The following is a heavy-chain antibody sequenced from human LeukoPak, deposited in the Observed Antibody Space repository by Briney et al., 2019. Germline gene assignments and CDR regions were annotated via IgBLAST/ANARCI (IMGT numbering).Heavy chain of an antibody. Sequence: SETLSLTCTVSGGSISSYYWSWIRQPPGKGLEWIGYIYYSGSTNYNPSLKSRVTISVDTSKNQFSLKLSSVTAADTAVYYCARGMYSSSWNWFDPWGQGTLVTVSS. V-gene: IGHV4-59*01. D-gene: IGHD6-13*01. CDR3: ARGMYSSSWNWFDP. CDR1: GGSISSYY. CDR2: IYYSGST. J-gene: IGHJ5*02.